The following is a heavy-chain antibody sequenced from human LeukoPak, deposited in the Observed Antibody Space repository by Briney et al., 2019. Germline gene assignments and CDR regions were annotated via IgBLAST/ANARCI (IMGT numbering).Heavy chain of an antibody. CDR2: INAGNGNT. Sequence: VSVKVSCKASGYTFTSYAMHWVRQAPGQRLEWMGWINAGNGNTKYSQKFQGRVTITRDTSASTAYMELSSLRSEDTAVYYCARDGFSGSYGWFDPWGQGTLVTVSS. CDR1: GYTFTSYA. J-gene: IGHJ5*02. CDR3: ARDGFSGSYGWFDP. V-gene: IGHV1-3*01. D-gene: IGHD1-26*01.